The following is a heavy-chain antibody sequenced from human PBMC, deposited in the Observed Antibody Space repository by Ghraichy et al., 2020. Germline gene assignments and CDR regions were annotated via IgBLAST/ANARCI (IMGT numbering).Heavy chain of an antibody. CDR2: IRQDGNEI. J-gene: IGHJ6*02. CDR1: GFSFSNYW. Sequence: GGSLRLSCAASGFSFSNYWMTWVRQAPGKGLEWVANIRQDGNEIYYVDSVKGRFTISRDNAKNSLYLQMNSLRAEDTAVYYCARPRQPTYYYAMDVWGQGITVTVS. V-gene: IGHV3-7*01. CDR3: ARPRQPTYYYAMDV. D-gene: IGHD1-1*01.